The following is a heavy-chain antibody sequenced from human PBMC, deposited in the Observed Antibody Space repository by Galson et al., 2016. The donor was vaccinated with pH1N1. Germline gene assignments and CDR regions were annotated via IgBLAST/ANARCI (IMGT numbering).Heavy chain of an antibody. V-gene: IGHV3-53*01. J-gene: IGHJ5*02. D-gene: IGHD2-21*01. Sequence: LRLSCAATGFTVKNNFFNWVRQAPGKGLEWVSTLYAGGSTYYSDSVKGRFTISRDNSKNTIYLEMNNLSADDTAMYYCAKGMAQSFGDDLWGQGTLVTVSS. CDR1: GFTVKNNF. CDR3: AKGMAQSFGDDL. CDR2: LYAGGST.